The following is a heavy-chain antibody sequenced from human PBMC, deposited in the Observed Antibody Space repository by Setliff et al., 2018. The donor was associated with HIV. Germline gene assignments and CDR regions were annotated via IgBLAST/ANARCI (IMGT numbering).Heavy chain of an antibody. J-gene: IGHJ4*02. CDR2: IYHTGST. V-gene: IGHV4-38-2*01. CDR3: ARSIVPVASGYYYFEY. Sequence: SETLSLTCDVSGFSISSRYYWGWIRQSPGKGLEWIGNIYHTGSTYYNPSLQSRVTISVDTSKNQFSLRLSSVAAGDTAVYYCARSIVPVASGYYYFEYWGQGTLVTVSS. CDR1: GFSISSRYY. D-gene: IGHD3-3*01.